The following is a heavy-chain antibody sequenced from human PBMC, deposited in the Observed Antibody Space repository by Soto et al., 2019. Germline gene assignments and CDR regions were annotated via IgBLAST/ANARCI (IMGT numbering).Heavy chain of an antibody. CDR1: GFTFSSYG. CDR2: ISYDGSNK. D-gene: IGHD3-3*01. CDR3: AKAYREWYGGLYYYGMDV. V-gene: IGHV3-30*18. J-gene: IGHJ6*02. Sequence: GGSLRLSCAASGFTFSSYGMHWVRQAPGKGLEWVAVISYDGSNKYYADSVKGRFTISRDNSKNTLYLQMNSLRAEDTAVYYCAKAYREWYGGLYYYGMDVWGQGTTVTVS.